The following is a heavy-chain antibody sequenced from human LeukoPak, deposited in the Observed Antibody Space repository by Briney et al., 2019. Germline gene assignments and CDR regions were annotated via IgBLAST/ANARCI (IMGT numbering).Heavy chain of an antibody. J-gene: IGHJ6*02. V-gene: IGHV3-23*01. CDR1: GFTFSSYA. Sequence: GGSLRLSCAASGFTFSSYAMSWVRQAPGKGLEWVSAISGSGGSTYHADSVKGRFTISRDNSKNTLYLQMNSPRAEDTAVYYCAKEIGGLLWFGELFDYYYGMDVWGQGTTVTVSS. CDR3: AKEIGGLLWFGELFDYYYGMDV. CDR2: ISGSGGST. D-gene: IGHD3-10*01.